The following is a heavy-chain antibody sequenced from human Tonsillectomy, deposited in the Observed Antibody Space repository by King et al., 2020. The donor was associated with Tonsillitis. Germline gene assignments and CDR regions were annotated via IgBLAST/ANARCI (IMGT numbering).Heavy chain of an antibody. D-gene: IGHD2-2*01. CDR2: MNPNSGNT. V-gene: IGHV1-8*02. J-gene: IGHJ3*02. Sequence: QLVQSGAEVKKPGASVKVSCKASGYTFTSYDINWVRQATGQGLEWMGWMNPNSGNTGYAQKFQGRVTMTRNTSISTAYMELSSLRSEDTAVYYCAIGHCSSTSCLDAFDIWGQGTMVTVSS. CDR1: GYTFTSYD. CDR3: AIGHCSSTSCLDAFDI.